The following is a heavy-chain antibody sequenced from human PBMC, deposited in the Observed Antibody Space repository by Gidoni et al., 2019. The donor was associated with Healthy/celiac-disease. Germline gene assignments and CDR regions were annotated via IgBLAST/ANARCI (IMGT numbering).Heavy chain of an antibody. CDR3: ARGVRIVVVKRHPVIYGMDV. J-gene: IGHJ6*02. CDR2: IIPIFGTA. Sequence: QVQLVQSGAEVKKPGSSVKVSCKASGGTFSSYAISWVRQAPGQGLEWMGGIIPIFGTANYAQKFQGRVTITADESTSTAYMELSSLRSEDTAVYYCARGVRIVVVKRHPVIYGMDVWGQGTTVTVSS. D-gene: IGHD2-21*01. CDR1: GGTFSSYA. V-gene: IGHV1-69*01.